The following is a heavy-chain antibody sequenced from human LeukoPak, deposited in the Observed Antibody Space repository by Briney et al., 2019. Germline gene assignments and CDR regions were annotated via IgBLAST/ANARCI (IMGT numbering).Heavy chain of an antibody. CDR3: ARTCSGGSCYHDYYGMDV. CDR2: IIPIFGTA. CDR1: GGTFSSYA. J-gene: IGHJ6*02. D-gene: IGHD2-15*01. V-gene: IGHV1-69*01. Sequence: SVRVSCKASGGTFSSYAISWVRQAPGQGLEWMGGIIPIFGTANYAQKFQGRVTITADESTSTAYMELSSLRSEDTAVYYCARTCSGGSCYHDYYGMDVWGQGTTVTVSS.